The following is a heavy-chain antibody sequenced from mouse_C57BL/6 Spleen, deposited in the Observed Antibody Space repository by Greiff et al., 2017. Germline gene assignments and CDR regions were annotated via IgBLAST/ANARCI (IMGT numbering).Heavy chain of an antibody. D-gene: IGHD1-1*01. CDR2: INPSSGYT. V-gene: IGHV1-4*01. CDR1: GYTFTSYT. CDR3: ARCDTTVVATPFDY. Sequence: LQESGAELARPGASVKMSCKASGYTFTSYTMHWVKQRPGQGLEWIGYINPSSGYTKYNQKFKDKATLTEDKSSSTAYMQLSSLTSEDSAVYYCARCDTTVVATPFDYWGQGTTLTVSS. J-gene: IGHJ2*01.